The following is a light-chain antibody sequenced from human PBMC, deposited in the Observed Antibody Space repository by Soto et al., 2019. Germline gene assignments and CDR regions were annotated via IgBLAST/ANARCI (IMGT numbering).Light chain of an antibody. V-gene: IGLV1-40*01. J-gene: IGLJ2*01. Sequence: QSVLTQPPSGSGAPGPRVTISCTGSSSNIGAGYDVHWYQQLPGTAPKLLIYGNSNRPSGVPDRFSGSKSGTSASLSITGLQAEDEAEYYCQSYDSSLSGSVFGGGTKLTVL. CDR2: GNS. CDR1: SSNIGAGYD. CDR3: QSYDSSLSGSV.